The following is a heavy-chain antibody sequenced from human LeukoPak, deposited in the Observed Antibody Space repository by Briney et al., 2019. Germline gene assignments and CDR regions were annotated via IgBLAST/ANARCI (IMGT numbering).Heavy chain of an antibody. CDR1: GFTFSGPA. D-gene: IGHD2-15*01. Sequence: GGSLRLSCAASGFTFSGPAVHWVRQSSGKGLEWVGHIDKKDNLYATAYAESVKGRFTISRDDSKDTAFLHMDSLKTEDTALYYCTRDRGTYNWFDPWGQGTLVAVSS. CDR3: TRDRGTYNWFDP. J-gene: IGHJ5*02. CDR2: IDKKDNLYAT. V-gene: IGHV3-73*01.